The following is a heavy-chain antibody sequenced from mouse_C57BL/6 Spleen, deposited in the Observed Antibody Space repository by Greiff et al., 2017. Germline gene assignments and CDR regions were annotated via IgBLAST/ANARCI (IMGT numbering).Heavy chain of an antibody. CDR2: IYPGNSDT. Sequence: EVQLQQSGTVLARPGASVKMSCKTSGYTFTSYWMHWVKQRPGQGLEWIGAIYPGNSDTSYNQKFKGKAKLTAVTSASTAYMELSSLTNEDSAVYYCTREAHYYGSSYVYAMDYWGQGTSVTVSS. CDR1: GYTFTSYW. CDR3: TREAHYYGSSYVYAMDY. J-gene: IGHJ4*01. D-gene: IGHD1-1*01. V-gene: IGHV1-5*01.